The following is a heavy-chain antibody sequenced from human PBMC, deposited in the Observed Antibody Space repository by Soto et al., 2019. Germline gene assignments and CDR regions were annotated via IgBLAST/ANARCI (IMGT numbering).Heavy chain of an antibody. V-gene: IGHV3-15*01. D-gene: IGHD1-7*01. J-gene: IGHJ4*02. CDR2: IKSKTDGGTT. CDR1: GFTFSNAW. Sequence: GGSLRLSCAASGFTFSNAWMSWVRQAPGKGLEWVGRIKSKTDGGTTDYAAPVKGRFTISRDDSKNTLYLQMNSLKTEDTAVYYCTTGHYNWNYYFDYWGQGTLVTVSS. CDR3: TTGHYNWNYYFDY.